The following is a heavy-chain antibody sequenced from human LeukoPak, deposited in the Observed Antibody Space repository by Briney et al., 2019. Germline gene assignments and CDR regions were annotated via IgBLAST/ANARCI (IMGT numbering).Heavy chain of an antibody. V-gene: IGHV4-30-4*01. CDR2: NYYSGST. D-gene: IGHD2-8*01. Sequence: SETLCLTCTVSGGSISSDDYYWSWIRQFPGKGLEWIGYNYYSGSTYYNPSLKSRATLSIDTSKNQFSLKLWSLTAADTAVYYCARFSPVFNVVDYWGQGLLVTVSS. CDR1: GGSISSDDYY. J-gene: IGHJ4*02. CDR3: ARFSPVFNVVDY.